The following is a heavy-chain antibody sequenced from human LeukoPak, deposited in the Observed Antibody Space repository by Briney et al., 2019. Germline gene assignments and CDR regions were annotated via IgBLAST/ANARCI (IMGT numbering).Heavy chain of an antibody. CDR3: ARDDGFWSGYFGY. Sequence: TLSLTCTVSGGSISSGSFYWSWIRQPAGKGLEWIGRIYTSGSTNYNPSPKSRVTISVDTSKNQFSLKLSSVTAADTAVYYCARDDGFWSGYFGYWGQGTLVTVSS. CDR1: GGSISSGSFY. D-gene: IGHD3-3*01. J-gene: IGHJ4*02. CDR2: IYTSGST. V-gene: IGHV4-61*02.